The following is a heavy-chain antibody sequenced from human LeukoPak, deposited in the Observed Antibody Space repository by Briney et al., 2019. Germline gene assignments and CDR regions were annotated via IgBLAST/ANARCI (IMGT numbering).Heavy chain of an antibody. CDR1: GGSISSRSYY. CDR3: ARGLGILRF. CDR2: IYYSGST. D-gene: IGHD6-13*01. J-gene: IGHJ4*02. V-gene: IGHV4-39*07. Sequence: SETLSLTCTVSGGSISSRSYYWGWIRQPPGKGLEWIGNIYYSGSTNNNPSLKSRVTFSVDTSKNQFSLKLSSVTAADTAVYYCARGLGILRFWGQGTLVTVSS.